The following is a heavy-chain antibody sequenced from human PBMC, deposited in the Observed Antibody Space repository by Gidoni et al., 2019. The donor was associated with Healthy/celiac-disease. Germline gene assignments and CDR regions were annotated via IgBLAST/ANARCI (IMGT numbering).Heavy chain of an antibody. J-gene: IGHJ4*02. Sequence: QVQLQESGPGLVKPSQTLSLTCTVSGGSISSGSYYWSWIRQPAGKGLEWIGRIYTSGSTNYTPSLKSRVTISVDTSKNQFSLKLSSVTAADTAVYYCARGGYSYGYWFDYWGQGTLVTVSS. V-gene: IGHV4-61*02. D-gene: IGHD5-18*01. CDR3: ARGGYSYGYWFDY. CDR2: IYTSGST. CDR1: GGSISSGSYY.